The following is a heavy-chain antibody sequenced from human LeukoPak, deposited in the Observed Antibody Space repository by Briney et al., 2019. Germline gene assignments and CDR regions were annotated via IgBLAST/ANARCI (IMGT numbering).Heavy chain of an antibody. Sequence: GGSLRLSCAASGFTFSSYEMNWVRQAPGKGLEWVSYISSSGSTIYYADSVKGRFTISRDNAKNSLYLQMNSLRAEDTAVYYCAANYYDSRWYFQHWGQGTLVTVSS. J-gene: IGHJ1*01. V-gene: IGHV3-48*03. CDR3: AANYYDSRWYFQH. D-gene: IGHD3-22*01. CDR1: GFTFSSYE. CDR2: ISSSGSTI.